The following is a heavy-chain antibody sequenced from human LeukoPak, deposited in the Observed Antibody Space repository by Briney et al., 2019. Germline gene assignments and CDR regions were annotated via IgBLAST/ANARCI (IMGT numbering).Heavy chain of an antibody. Sequence: SETLSLTCTVSGGSISSHYWSWIRQPPGKGLEWIGYIYYSGSTNYNPSLKSRVTISVETSKNEFSLKLRSVTAADTAVYYCARVTGYRIEDYFDYWGQGTLVTVSS. D-gene: IGHD6-13*01. V-gene: IGHV4-59*11. CDR2: IYYSGST. CDR3: ARVTGYRIEDYFDY. J-gene: IGHJ4*02. CDR1: GGSISSHY.